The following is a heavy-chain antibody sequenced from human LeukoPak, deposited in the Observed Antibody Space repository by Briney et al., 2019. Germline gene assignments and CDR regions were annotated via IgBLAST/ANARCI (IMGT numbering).Heavy chain of an antibody. CDR2: ISGSGGST. J-gene: IGHJ4*02. V-gene: IGHV3-23*01. D-gene: IGHD3-3*01. Sequence: GGSLRLSCAASGFTFSSYAMSWVRQAPGKGLEWVSAISGSGGSTYYADSVKGRFTISRDNSKNTLYLQMNSLRAEDTAVYYCAKHSRDYDFWSGYYNYFDYWGQGTLVTVSS. CDR3: AKHSRDYDFWSGYYNYFDY. CDR1: GFTFSSYA.